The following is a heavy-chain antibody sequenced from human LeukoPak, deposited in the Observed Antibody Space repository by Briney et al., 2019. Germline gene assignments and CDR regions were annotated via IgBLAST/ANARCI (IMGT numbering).Heavy chain of an antibody. D-gene: IGHD3-3*01. CDR2: ISGNGNNI. J-gene: IGHJ4*02. Sequence: GGSLRLSCAASGFTFEDYAMHWVRQGPGKGLELVSLISGNGNNIYYADSVEGRFTISRDNSKNSLYLQMNSLRTEDTALYYCAKDLPQYYDFWSGYYGGFDYSGQGTLVTVSS. CDR3: AKDLPQYYDFWSGYYGGFDY. CDR1: GFTFEDYA. V-gene: IGHV3-43*02.